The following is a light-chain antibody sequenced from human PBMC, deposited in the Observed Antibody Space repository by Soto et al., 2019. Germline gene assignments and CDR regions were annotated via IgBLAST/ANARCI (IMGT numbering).Light chain of an antibody. J-gene: IGKJ4*01. CDR2: AAS. CDR1: QSISSY. V-gene: IGKV1-39*01. Sequence: DIQRTQSPYSLSASVGDRVTITCRASQSISSYLNWYQQKPGKAPELLIYAASSLQSGVPSRFSGSGSGTDFTLTISSLQPEDFATYYCQQSYTTPLTFGGGTKVDIK. CDR3: QQSYTTPLT.